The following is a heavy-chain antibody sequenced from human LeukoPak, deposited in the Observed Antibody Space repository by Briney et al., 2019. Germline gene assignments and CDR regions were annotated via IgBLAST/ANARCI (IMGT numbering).Heavy chain of an antibody. CDR2: LSDSGSRT. CDR3: AKGKGSTSCYDY. J-gene: IGHJ4*02. Sequence: GGSLRLSCAASGFTLRTYAMRWVRQAPGKGLEWVSALSDSGSRTYYADSVKGRFTISRDNSKNTVYLQMNSLRAEDTAVYYCAKGKGSTSCYDYCGQGILVTVSS. CDR1: GFTLRTYA. V-gene: IGHV3-23*01. D-gene: IGHD2-2*01.